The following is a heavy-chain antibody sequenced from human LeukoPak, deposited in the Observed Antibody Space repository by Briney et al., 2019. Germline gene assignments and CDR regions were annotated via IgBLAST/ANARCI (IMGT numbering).Heavy chain of an antibody. J-gene: IGHJ3*02. CDR2: IYYSGST. D-gene: IGHD3-10*01. Sequence: SETLSLTCTVSGGSISSYYWSWIRQPPGKGLEWIGYIYYSGSTNYNPSLKSRVTISVDTSKNQFSLKLSSVTAADTAVYYCAREPRYYYGSGAVAFDIWGQGTMVTVSS. CDR3: AREPRYYYGSGAVAFDI. CDR1: GGSISSYY. V-gene: IGHV4-59*01.